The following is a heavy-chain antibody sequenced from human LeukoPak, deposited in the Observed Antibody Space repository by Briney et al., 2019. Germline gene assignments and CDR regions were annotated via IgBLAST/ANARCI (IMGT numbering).Heavy chain of an antibody. CDR1: GFTFSSYE. Sequence: GGSLRLSXAASGFTFSSYEMNWVRQAPGKGLEWVSYISSSGSTIYYADSVKGRFTISRDNAKNSLYLQMNSLRAEDTAVYYCAREGYYYDSSGYFGWFDPWGQGTLVTVSS. CDR3: AREGYYYDSSGYFGWFDP. D-gene: IGHD3-22*01. J-gene: IGHJ5*02. CDR2: ISSSGSTI. V-gene: IGHV3-48*03.